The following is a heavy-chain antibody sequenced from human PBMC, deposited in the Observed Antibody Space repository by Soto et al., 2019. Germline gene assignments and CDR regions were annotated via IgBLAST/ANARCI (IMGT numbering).Heavy chain of an antibody. J-gene: IGHJ5*02. V-gene: IGHV6-1*01. D-gene: IGHD1-1*01. CDR2: TYYRSKWYN. CDR1: GDSVSSESAA. CDR3: TRDSWNPGWFDP. Sequence: PSQTLALTCAISGDSVSSESAAWNWIRQSPSRGLEWLGRTYYRSKWYNNYAVSVKSRMSINPDTSKNQFSLQLNSVTPEDAAVYYCTRDSWNPGWFDPWGQGTLVTASS.